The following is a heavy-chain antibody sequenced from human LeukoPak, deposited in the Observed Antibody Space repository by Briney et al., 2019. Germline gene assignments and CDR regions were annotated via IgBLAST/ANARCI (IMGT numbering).Heavy chain of an antibody. CDR2: IYYSGST. J-gene: IGHJ4*02. D-gene: IGHD2-8*01. CDR1: GVSISSSSYY. V-gene: IGHV4-39*01. CDR3: ARQIVLMVYAPYYFDY. Sequence: PSETLSLTCTVSGVSISSSSYYWGWIRQPPGKGLEWIGSIYYSGSTYYNPSLKSRVTISVDTSKNQFSLKLSSVTAADTAVYYCARQIVLMVYAPYYFDYWGQGTLVAVSS.